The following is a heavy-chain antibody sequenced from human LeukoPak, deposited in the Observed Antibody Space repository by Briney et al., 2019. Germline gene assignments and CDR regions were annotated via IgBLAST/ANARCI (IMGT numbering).Heavy chain of an antibody. CDR3: ARAQDSSSWYLDS. CDR1: GFSISTYG. Sequence: GGSLRLSCAASGFSISTYGMHWVRQAPGKGLEWVAVLWYDGVDTYYADSVKGRFTISRDNSKNTLYLQMNSLRAEDAAVYYCARAQDSSSWYLDSWGQGTLVTVSS. D-gene: IGHD6-13*01. J-gene: IGHJ4*02. V-gene: IGHV3-33*01. CDR2: LWYDGVDT.